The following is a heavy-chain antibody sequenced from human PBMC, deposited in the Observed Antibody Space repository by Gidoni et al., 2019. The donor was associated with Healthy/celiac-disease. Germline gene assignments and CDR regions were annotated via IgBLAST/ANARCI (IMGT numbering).Heavy chain of an antibody. CDR1: GSSFTSYW. D-gene: IGHD1-26*01. V-gene: IGHV5-51*01. J-gene: IGHJ4*02. Sequence: EVQLLQSGAEVKKPGDSLKISCKVSGSSFTSYWIGWFRQMPGKGLEWMGIIYPGDYDTRYRPSFQGQVTISADKSISTAYLQWSSMKASDTAMYYCARLVGAGRGLFDYWGQGTRVTVSS. CDR3: ARLVGAGRGLFDY. CDR2: IYPGDYDT.